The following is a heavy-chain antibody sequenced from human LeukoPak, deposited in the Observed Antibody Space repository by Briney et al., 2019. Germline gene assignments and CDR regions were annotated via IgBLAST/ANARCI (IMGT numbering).Heavy chain of an antibody. D-gene: IGHD3-10*01. CDR2: VYTSGST. CDR3: ARDIIKGSLDWFDP. V-gene: IGHV4-4*07. Sequence: SETLSLTCTVSGDSISNYYWSWIRQPAGKGLEWIGRVYTSGSTNYNPSLKSRVTMSVDTSKNQFSLKLSSVTAADTAVYYCARDIIKGSLDWFDPWGQGTLVTVSS. J-gene: IGHJ5*02. CDR1: GDSISNYY.